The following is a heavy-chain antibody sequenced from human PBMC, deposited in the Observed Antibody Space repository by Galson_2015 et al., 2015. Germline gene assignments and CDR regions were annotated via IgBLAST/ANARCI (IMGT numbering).Heavy chain of an antibody. J-gene: IGHJ4*02. CDR3: ARDITGTANFDY. CDR1: GFTFSDYY. V-gene: IGHV3-11*01. D-gene: IGHD1-20*01. CDR2: ISSSGSTI. Sequence: SLRLSCAASGFTFSDYYMSWLRQAPGKGLEWVSYISSSGSTIYYADSVKGRFTISRDNAKNSLYLQMNSLRAEDTAVYYCARDITGTANFDYWGQGTLVTVSS.